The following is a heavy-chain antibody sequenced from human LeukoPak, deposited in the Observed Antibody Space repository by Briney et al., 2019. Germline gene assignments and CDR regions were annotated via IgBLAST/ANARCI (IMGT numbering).Heavy chain of an antibody. J-gene: IGHJ4*02. D-gene: IGHD4-23*01. CDR2: ISSSGSTI. Sequence: GGSLRLSCAASGFTFSSYEMHWVRQASGKGLEWVSYISSSGSTIYYADSVKGRFTISRDNAKNSLYLQMNSLRAEDTAVYYCARDYGGSSPFDYWGQGTLVTVSS. CDR1: GFTFSSYE. V-gene: IGHV3-48*03. CDR3: ARDYGGSSPFDY.